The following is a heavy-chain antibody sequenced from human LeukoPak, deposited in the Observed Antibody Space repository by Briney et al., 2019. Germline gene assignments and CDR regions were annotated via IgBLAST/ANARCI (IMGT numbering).Heavy chain of an antibody. CDR1: GGSFSSYY. J-gene: IGHJ4*02. D-gene: IGHD3-9*01. V-gene: IGHV4-39*01. CDR2: IYYSGST. CDR3: ARHLAHYDILTGSPLYYFDY. Sequence: SETLSLTCAVYGGSFSSYYWGWIRQPPGKGLEWIGSIYYSGSTYYNPSLKSRVTISVDTSKNQFSLKLSSVTAADTAVYYCARHLAHYDILTGSPLYYFDYWGQGTLVTVSS.